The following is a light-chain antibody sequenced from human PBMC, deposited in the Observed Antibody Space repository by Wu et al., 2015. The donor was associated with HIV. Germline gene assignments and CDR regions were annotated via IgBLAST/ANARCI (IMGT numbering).Light chain of an antibody. CDR3: QQYRRPYT. Sequence: GERATLSCRASQSVGGQLFIPGISRNLARLPGSSSVVHPAGPVASQTGSSGSGSGTDFTLTISSLEPEDFAVYYCQQYRRPYTFGQGTKLEIK. CDR2: VHP. V-gene: IGKV3-20*01. J-gene: IGKJ2*01. CDR1: QSVGGQL.